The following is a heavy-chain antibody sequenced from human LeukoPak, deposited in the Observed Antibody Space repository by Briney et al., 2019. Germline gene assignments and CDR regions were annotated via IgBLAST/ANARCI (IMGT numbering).Heavy chain of an antibody. Sequence: GASVKVSCKASGYTFTSYYMHWVRQTPGQGLEWMGIINPSGGSTSYAQKFQGRVTMTRDTSTSTVYMELSSLRSEDTAVYYCARHVYSSSWYIYYYGMDVWGQGTTVTVSS. CDR3: ARHVYSSSWYIYYYGMDV. D-gene: IGHD6-13*01. J-gene: IGHJ6*02. CDR2: INPSGGST. CDR1: GYTFTSYY. V-gene: IGHV1-46*01.